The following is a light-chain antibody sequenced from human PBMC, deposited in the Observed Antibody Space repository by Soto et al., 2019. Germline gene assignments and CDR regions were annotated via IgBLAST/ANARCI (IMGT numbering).Light chain of an antibody. CDR2: DVS. CDR1: SSDVGGYNY. Sequence: QSALTQPASVSGSPGQSITISCTGTSSDVGGYNYVSWYQQHPGKVPKVMIYDVSNRPSGVSNRFSGSKSGNTASLTISGLQAEDEADYYCSSYTRSSTYVVFGGGTKLTVL. J-gene: IGLJ2*01. V-gene: IGLV2-14*01. CDR3: SSYTRSSTYVV.